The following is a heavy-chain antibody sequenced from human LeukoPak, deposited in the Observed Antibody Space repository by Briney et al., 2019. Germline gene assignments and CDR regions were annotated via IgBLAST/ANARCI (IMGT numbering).Heavy chain of an antibody. CDR3: TIDSRAGLQFVS. V-gene: IGHV1-69-2*01. J-gene: IGHJ4*02. CDR1: GYTFTGYY. D-gene: IGHD4-11*01. CDR2: IDPEDGET. Sequence: ASVKVSCKASGYTFTGYYIHWVRQAPGKGLEWVGRIDPEDGETTYAEKLEGRVTITADTSTDTVYMEQSSLRSEDTAVYFCTIDSRAGLQFVSWGQGTLVTVSS.